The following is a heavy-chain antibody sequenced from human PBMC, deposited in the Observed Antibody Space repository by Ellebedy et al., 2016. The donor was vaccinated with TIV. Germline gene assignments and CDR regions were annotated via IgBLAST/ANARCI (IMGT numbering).Heavy chain of an antibody. CDR1: GYTFTSYD. CDR2: MNPNSGNT. D-gene: IGHD6-19*01. CDR3: ARSAYSSPFYFKYYYNGMDV. Sequence: AASVKVSCKASGYTFTSYDINWVRQATGQGLEWMGWMNPNSGNTGYAQKFQGRVTMTRSSSISTVYMELSSLRSEDTAVYYCARSAYSSPFYFKYYYNGMDVWGQGTTVTVSS. J-gene: IGHJ6*02. V-gene: IGHV1-8*01.